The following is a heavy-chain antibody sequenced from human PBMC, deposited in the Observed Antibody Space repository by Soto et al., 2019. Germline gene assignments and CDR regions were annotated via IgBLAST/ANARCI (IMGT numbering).Heavy chain of an antibody. V-gene: IGHV3-23*01. D-gene: IGHD4-17*01. CDR2: LSGSGATT. CDR3: ATPPPTASNTYYYYYGLDA. J-gene: IGHJ6*02. CDR1: GFTFSSHA. Sequence: EVKLLESGGTLEQPGGSLTLSCAASGFTFSSHAMSWVRQAPGKGLEWVSALSGSGATTYYADSVKGRFTVSRDNSKNTLYLQMNSLRAEDTAVYYCATPPPTASNTYYYYYGLDAWGQGTAVTVSS.